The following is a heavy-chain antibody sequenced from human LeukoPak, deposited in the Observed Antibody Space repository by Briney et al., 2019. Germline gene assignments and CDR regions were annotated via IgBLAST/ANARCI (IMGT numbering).Heavy chain of an antibody. Sequence: SETLSLTCAVSGGSISSGGYSWSWIRQPPGKGLEWIGYIYHSGSTNYDPSLKSRVTISVDKSKNQFSLKLSSVTAADTAVYYCARHYGPWGQGTLVTVSS. J-gene: IGHJ5*02. V-gene: IGHV4-30-2*01. CDR1: GGSISSGGYS. CDR2: IYHSGST. D-gene: IGHD3-16*01. CDR3: ARHYGP.